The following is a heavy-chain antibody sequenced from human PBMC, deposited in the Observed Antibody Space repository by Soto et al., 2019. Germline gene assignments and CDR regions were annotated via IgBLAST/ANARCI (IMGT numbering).Heavy chain of an antibody. J-gene: IGHJ6*02. V-gene: IGHV3-30-3*01. Sequence: GGSLRLSCAASGFTFSSYAMHWVRQAPGKGLEWVAVISYDGSNKYYADSVKGRFTISRDNSKETLYLQMNSLRAEDTAVYYCARDLEVRGLYPVGGYYYGMDVWGQGTTVTVSS. CDR2: ISYDGSNK. CDR1: GFTFSSYA. CDR3: ARDLEVRGLYPVGGYYYGMDV. D-gene: IGHD2-2*02.